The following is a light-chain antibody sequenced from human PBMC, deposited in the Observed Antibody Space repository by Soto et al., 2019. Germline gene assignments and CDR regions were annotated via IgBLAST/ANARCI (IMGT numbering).Light chain of an antibody. CDR1: QSISAY. CDR3: QQTFSSPYT. J-gene: IGKJ2*01. V-gene: IGKV1-39*01. Sequence: DIQMTQSPSSLSASVGDRITITCRASQSISAYLNWYQHKPGKAPKLLIFAPSTLQTGVPSRFSGSGSGTHFTLTISGLQPEDVETYYCQQTFSSPYTFAQGTKLEI. CDR2: APS.